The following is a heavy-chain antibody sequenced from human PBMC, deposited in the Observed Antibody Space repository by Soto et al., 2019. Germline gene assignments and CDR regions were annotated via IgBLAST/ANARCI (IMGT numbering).Heavy chain of an antibody. CDR3: AHPRGYGVFDAYDF. D-gene: IGHD4-17*01. V-gene: IGHV3-23*01. J-gene: IGHJ3*01. CDR1: GFTFSTYA. Sequence: GGSLRLSCAASGFTFSTYAMSWVRQAPGKGLEWVSAISGSGASTFHADSVKGRFTISRDNSINTLYLQMKSLRSEDTAVYYCAHPRGYGVFDAYDFWGQGTMVTVSS. CDR2: ISGSGAST.